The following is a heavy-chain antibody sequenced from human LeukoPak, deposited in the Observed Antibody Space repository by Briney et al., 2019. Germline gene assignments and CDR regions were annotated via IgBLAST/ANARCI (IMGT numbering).Heavy chain of an antibody. J-gene: IGHJ4*02. Sequence: PSETLSLTCAVYGGSFSGYYWSWIRQPPGKGLERIGEINHSGSTNYNPSLKSRVTISVDTSKNQFSLKLSSVTAADTAVYYCSTGYSYGIIDYSGQGTLVTVSS. D-gene: IGHD5-18*01. CDR3: STGYSYGIIDY. CDR2: INHSGST. V-gene: IGHV4-34*01. CDR1: GGSFSGYY.